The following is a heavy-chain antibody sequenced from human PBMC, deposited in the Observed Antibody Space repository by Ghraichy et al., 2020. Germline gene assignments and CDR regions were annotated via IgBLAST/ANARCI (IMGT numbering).Heavy chain of an antibody. V-gene: IGHV3-7*03. Sequence: ETLSLTCAASGFTFSRYWMTWVRQAPGKGLEWVANIKEDGSDKYYEDFVKGRFTISRDNAKNSLYLQMNSLRGGDTAVYYCARDVSYYDFWTGSLPSYYFDYWGQGTRVTVSS. CDR3: ARDVSYYDFWTGSLPSYYFDY. J-gene: IGHJ4*02. D-gene: IGHD3-3*01. CDR1: GFTFSRYW. CDR2: IKEDGSDK.